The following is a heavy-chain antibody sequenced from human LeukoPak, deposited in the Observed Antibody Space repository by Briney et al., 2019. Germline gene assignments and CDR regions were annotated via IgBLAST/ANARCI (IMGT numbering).Heavy chain of an antibody. J-gene: IGHJ6*02. CDR2: MNPNSGNT. Sequence: ASVKVSCKASGYTFTSYDINWVRQATGQGLEWMGWMNPNSGNTGYAQKFQGRVTMTRNTSISTAYMELSSLRSEDTAVYYCARDGLGSSYYYYGMDVWGQGTTVTVSS. D-gene: IGHD3/OR15-3a*01. V-gene: IGHV1-8*01. CDR1: GYTFTSYD. CDR3: ARDGLGSSYYYYGMDV.